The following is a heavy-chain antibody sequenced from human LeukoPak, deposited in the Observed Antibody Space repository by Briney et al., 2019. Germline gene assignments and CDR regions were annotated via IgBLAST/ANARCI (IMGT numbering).Heavy chain of an antibody. D-gene: IGHD4-17*01. CDR1: GFTFSTYA. Sequence: TGGSLRLSCAASGFTFSTYAMSWVRQAPGKGLEFVSAISGGRGSTYYADSVKGRFTISRDNSRNTVYLQMNSLRAEDTALYYCAKDPNGDYIGAFDTWGQGTMVTVSS. CDR3: AKDPNGDYIGAFDT. V-gene: IGHV3-23*01. J-gene: IGHJ3*02. CDR2: ISGGRGST.